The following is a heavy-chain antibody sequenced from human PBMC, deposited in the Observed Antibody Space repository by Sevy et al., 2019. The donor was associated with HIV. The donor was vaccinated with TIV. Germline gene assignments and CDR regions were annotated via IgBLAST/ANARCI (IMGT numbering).Heavy chain of an antibody. CDR2: ISFDGSDK. J-gene: IGHJ4*02. CDR1: GFSFSTHA. Sequence: GGSLRLCCAASGFSFSTHAMHWVRQAPGKGLGWVAVISFDGSDKYYTDSVKGRFTISRDDSKNTLLLQVSSLRAEDTAVYYCARDAGYSTVWYPGYWGQGTLVTVSS. V-gene: IGHV3-30*03. CDR3: ARDAGYSTVWYPGY. D-gene: IGHD6-19*01.